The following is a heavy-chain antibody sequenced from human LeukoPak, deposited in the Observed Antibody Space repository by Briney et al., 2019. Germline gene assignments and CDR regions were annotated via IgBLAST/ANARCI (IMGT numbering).Heavy chain of an antibody. CDR3: ASKRGYSSVPDAFDI. D-gene: IGHD5-18*01. Sequence: SETLSLTCTVSGGSISSYYWSWIRQPAGKGLEWIGRIYTSGSTNYNPSLKSRVTMSVDTSKNQFSLKLSSVTAADTAVYYCASKRGYSSVPDAFDIWGQGTMVTVSS. J-gene: IGHJ3*02. CDR1: GGSISSYY. V-gene: IGHV4-4*07. CDR2: IYTSGST.